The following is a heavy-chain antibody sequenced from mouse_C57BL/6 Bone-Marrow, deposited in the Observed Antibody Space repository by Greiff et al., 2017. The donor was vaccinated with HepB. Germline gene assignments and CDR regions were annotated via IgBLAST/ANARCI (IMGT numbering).Heavy chain of an antibody. J-gene: IGHJ3*01. CDR2: ISRGSSTI. V-gene: IGHV5-17*01. CDR1: GFTFSDYG. Sequence: EVKLVESGGGLLKPGGSLKLSCAASGFTFSDYGMHWVRQAPEKGLEWVAYISRGSSTIYYADTVKGRFTISRDNAKSTLFLQMTSLRSEDTAMYYCARRDDPAWFAYWGQGTLVTVSA. CDR3: ARRDDPAWFAY. D-gene: IGHD2-3*01.